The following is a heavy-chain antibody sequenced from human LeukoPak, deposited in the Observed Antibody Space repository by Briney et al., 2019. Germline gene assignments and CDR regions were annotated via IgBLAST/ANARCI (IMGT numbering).Heavy chain of an antibody. CDR2: IRGGGGST. Sequence: LGASLRLSCAASRFTFSSYAMSWVRQAPGRGREWVSAIRGGGGSTFYAGFVKGRFTICRDNSNNKLYLKISCLRDGDAAVYYCAKGRAWGSGYLTPWGQGTLVTVSS. V-gene: IGHV3-23*01. J-gene: IGHJ4*02. CDR1: RFTFSSYA. CDR3: AKGRAWGSGYLTP. D-gene: IGHD3-22*01.